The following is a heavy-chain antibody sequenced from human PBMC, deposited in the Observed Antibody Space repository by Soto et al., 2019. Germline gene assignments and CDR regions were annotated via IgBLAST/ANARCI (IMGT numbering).Heavy chain of an antibody. Sequence: GGSLRLSCAASGFTFSSYSMNWVRQAPGKGLEWVSSISSSSYIYYADSVKGRFTISRDNAKNSLYLQMYSLRAEDTAVYYCASVCQIAVAAEAAFDIPAQRTTVPVS. CDR1: GFTFSSYS. CDR3: ASVCQIAVAAEAAFDI. J-gene: IGHJ3*02. CDR2: ISSSSYI. V-gene: IGHV3-21*01. D-gene: IGHD6-19*01.